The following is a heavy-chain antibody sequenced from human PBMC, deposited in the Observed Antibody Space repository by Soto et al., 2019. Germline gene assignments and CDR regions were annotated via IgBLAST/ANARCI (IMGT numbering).Heavy chain of an antibody. CDR1: SDSISSYY. CDR3: ARAGGDPLYYLDY. D-gene: IGHD2-21*02. Sequence: QVQLQESGPGLVRPSETLSLTCTVSSDSISSYYWIWIRQSPGKGLEWIGYTDYSGNTNYNPSLKRRVTISGDTSKNQFSLRMSSVTAADTAVYYCARAGGDPLYYLDYWGQGTLVTVSS. J-gene: IGHJ4*02. CDR2: TDYSGNT. V-gene: IGHV4-59*08.